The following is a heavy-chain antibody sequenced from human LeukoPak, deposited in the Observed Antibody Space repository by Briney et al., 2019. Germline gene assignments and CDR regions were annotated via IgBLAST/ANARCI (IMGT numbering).Heavy chain of an antibody. V-gene: IGHV3-23*01. CDR1: GFTFSSYA. CDR2: ISGSGRST. CDR3: AKYSSSSPSEYYYYGLDV. Sequence: GGSLRLSCAASGFTFSSYAMSWVRQAPGKGLEWVSTISGSGRSTYYADFVKGRFTISRDNSKNTLYLQMNSLRAEDTAAYYCAKYSSSSPSEYYYYGLDVWGQGTTVTVSS. D-gene: IGHD6-6*01. J-gene: IGHJ6*02.